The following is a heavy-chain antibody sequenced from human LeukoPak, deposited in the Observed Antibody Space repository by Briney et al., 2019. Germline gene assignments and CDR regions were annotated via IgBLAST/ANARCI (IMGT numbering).Heavy chain of an antibody. J-gene: IGHJ6*03. V-gene: IGHV3-23*01. Sequence: QSGGSLRLSCAASGFTFSSYAMSWVRQAPGKGLEWVSAISGSGGSTYYADSVRGRFTLSRDSAKNSLYLQMNSLRAEYTAIYYXXTSLSGWGTYHYMKVWGTGTTVTISS. CDR1: GFTFSSYA. CDR3: XTSLSGWGTYHYMKV. D-gene: IGHD1-26*01. CDR2: ISGSGGST.